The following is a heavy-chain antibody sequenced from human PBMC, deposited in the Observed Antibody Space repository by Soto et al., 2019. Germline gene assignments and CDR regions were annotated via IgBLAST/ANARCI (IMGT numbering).Heavy chain of an antibody. CDR3: ARGYDFWSGYLASGMDV. V-gene: IGHV3-13*01. CDR1: GFTFSSYD. D-gene: IGHD3-3*01. J-gene: IGHJ6*02. Sequence: GGSLRLSCAASGFTFSSYDMHWVRQATGKGLEWVSAIGTAGDTYYPGSVKGRFTISRENAKNSLYLQMNSLRAEDTAVYYCARGYDFWSGYLASGMDVSGQGTTVTVSS. CDR2: IGTAGDT.